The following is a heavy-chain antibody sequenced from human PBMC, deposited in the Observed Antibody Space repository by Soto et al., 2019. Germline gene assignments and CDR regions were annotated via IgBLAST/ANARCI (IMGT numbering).Heavy chain of an antibody. CDR3: ARLPGALVAVLYIYPLDGREPMSDVDV. D-gene: IGHD6-19*01. CDR2: ISFDGSNK. V-gene: IGHV3-30-3*01. Sequence: GGSLRLSCAASAFTFSYYPMHWVRQAPGKGLEWVAVISFDGSNKYYADSVKGRFTISKDNSMNTLYLQMNSLRGEDTAVYYCARLPGALVAVLYIYPLDGREPMSDVDVWGQGTTVTGSS. J-gene: IGHJ6*02. CDR1: AFTFSYYP.